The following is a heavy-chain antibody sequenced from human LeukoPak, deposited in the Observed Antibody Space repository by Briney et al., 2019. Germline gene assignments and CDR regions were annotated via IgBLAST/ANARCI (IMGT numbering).Heavy chain of an antibody. D-gene: IGHD3-9*01. V-gene: IGHV4-39*01. Sequence: SETLSLTCTVSGGSISSSSYYWGWIRQPPGKGLEWIGGIYYSGSTYYNPSLKSRVTISVDTSKNQFSLKLSSVTAADTAVYYCAAGKEILTGYYIPNDYWGQGTLVTVSS. CDR1: GGSISSSSYY. J-gene: IGHJ4*02. CDR2: IYYSGST. CDR3: AAGKEILTGYYIPNDY.